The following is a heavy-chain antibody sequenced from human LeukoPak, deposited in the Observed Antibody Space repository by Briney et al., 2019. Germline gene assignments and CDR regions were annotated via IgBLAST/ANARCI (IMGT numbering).Heavy chain of an antibody. Sequence: GGSLRLSCAASGFTFSSYGMHWVRQAPGKGLEWVAVISYDGSNKYYADSVKGRFTISRDNSKNTLYLQMNSLRAEDTAVCYCAKDRSSSFDYWGQGTLVTVSS. CDR3: AKDRSSSFDY. CDR1: GFTFSSYG. V-gene: IGHV3-30*18. J-gene: IGHJ4*02. D-gene: IGHD6-6*01. CDR2: ISYDGSNK.